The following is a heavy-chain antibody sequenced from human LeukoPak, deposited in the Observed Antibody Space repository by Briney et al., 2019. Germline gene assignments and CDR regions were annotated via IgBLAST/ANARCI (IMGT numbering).Heavy chain of an antibody. CDR1: GGSITSYY. J-gene: IGHJ3*02. Sequence: SETLSLTCTVSGGSITSYYWSWIRQPPGKGLEWIGYIYYSGGTNYNPSLKSRLTISVDTSKTQFSLRLSSVTAADTAVYYCARQSGWADAFDIWGQGTMVTVSS. CDR2: IYYSGGT. CDR3: ARQSGWADAFDI. V-gene: IGHV4-59*08. D-gene: IGHD6-19*01.